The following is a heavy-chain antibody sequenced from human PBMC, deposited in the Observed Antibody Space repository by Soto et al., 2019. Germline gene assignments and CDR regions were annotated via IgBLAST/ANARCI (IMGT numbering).Heavy chain of an antibody. CDR2: IDYAGVNN. CDR3: GSWGFAHFDY. V-gene: IGHV3-23*01. CDR1: GFTFYNYS. D-gene: IGHD3-16*01. J-gene: IGHJ4*02. Sequence: EGSLRLSCAASGFTFYNYSTNWVRQAPGKGLEWVATIDYAGVNNHYADSVKGRFTAYRDNPNYTVDLQMNSLRAENTAVYYCGSWGFAHFDYWGQGTLVTVSS.